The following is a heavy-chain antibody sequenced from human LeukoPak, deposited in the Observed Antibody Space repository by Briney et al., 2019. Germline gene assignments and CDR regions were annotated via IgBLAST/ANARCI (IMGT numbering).Heavy chain of an antibody. V-gene: IGHV3-23*01. J-gene: IGHJ6*03. CDR2: ISGSGGSI. CDR1: GFTVRSYG. D-gene: IGHD1-26*01. Sequence: GGSLRLSCAASGFTVRSYGMSWVRQAPGKGLEWVSVISGSGGSIYYADSVKGRFTISRDNSKNTLYLQMNSLRAEDTAVYYCAKGSSSGSHYYFYYMDVWGKGTTVTISS. CDR3: AKGSSSGSHYYFYYMDV.